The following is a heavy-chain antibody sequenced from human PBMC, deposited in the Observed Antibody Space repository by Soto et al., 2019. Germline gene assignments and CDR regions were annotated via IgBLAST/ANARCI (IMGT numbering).Heavy chain of an antibody. D-gene: IGHD4-17*01. CDR2: VIPTLATA. J-gene: IGHJ3*02. CDR3: AIDYGETAAFDM. V-gene: IGHV1-69*01. Sequence: QVQLVQSGAEVKKPGSSVKVSCKTSGGPFNNHAINWVRQAPGQGLEWVGLVIPTLATADYAQKFQGRVTMTADEVTNTAYMELSSGRSDDSGGYYGAIDYGETAAFDMWGQGTLVTVSS. CDR1: GGPFNNHA.